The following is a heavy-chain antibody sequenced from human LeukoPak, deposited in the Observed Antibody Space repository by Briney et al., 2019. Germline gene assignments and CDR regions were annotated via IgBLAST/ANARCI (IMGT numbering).Heavy chain of an antibody. CDR3: ARDPESSSFDL. J-gene: IGHJ4*02. CDR1: GFSFSTSW. D-gene: IGHD6-13*01. V-gene: IGHV3-7*01. Sequence: QPGGSLRLSCAASGFSFSTSWMGWVRQTPGKGLEFVANIDQGGSVRNYMDSLKGRCTISRDNAKKSLYLEINSLRADDTAVYYCARDPESSSFDLWGRGALVTVSS. CDR2: IDQGGSVR.